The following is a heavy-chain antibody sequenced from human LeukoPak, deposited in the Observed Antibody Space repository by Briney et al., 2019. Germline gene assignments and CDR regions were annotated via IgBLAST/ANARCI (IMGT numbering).Heavy chain of an antibody. V-gene: IGHV3-23*01. Sequence: GGSLRLSCAASGFTFNIYAMSWVRQAPGKGLEWVSSIFHSGGNTYYTDSVKGRFTISSDSSKNTLYLQRNGLRAEDTAVYYCAKCLPPSGFQYALDFWGQGTLVTVSS. CDR2: IFHSGGNT. CDR1: GFTFNIYA. CDR3: AKCLPPSGFQYALDF. D-gene: IGHD5-12*01. J-gene: IGHJ3*01.